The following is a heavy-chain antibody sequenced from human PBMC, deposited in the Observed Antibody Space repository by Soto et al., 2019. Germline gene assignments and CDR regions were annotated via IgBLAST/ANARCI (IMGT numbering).Heavy chain of an antibody. J-gene: IGHJ4*02. D-gene: IGHD3-9*01. Sequence: QLQLQEAGPGLVRPSETLSLTCTVSGGSIGSSLSYWGWIRQPPGMGLEWIGSVYYTGTSHYNPSLESRVTISVDTSKNLFFLNVTSVTAPDTAVYYCATIRRGWVDFDYFDLWGQGILVTVSS. CDR1: GGSIGSSLSY. CDR2: VYYTGTS. CDR3: ATIRRGWVDFDYFDL. V-gene: IGHV4-39*01.